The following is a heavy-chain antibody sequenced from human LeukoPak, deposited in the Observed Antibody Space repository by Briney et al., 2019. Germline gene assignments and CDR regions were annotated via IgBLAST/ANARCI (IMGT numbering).Heavy chain of an antibody. J-gene: IGHJ6*02. CDR1: GFTFSSYG. D-gene: IGHD6-13*01. CDR3: AKDYSSSWAFMDV. Sequence: GRSLRLSCAASGFTFSSYGMHWVRQAPGKGLEWVAVISYDGSNKYYADSVKGRFTISRDNSKNTLYLQMNSLRAEDTAVYYCAKDYSSSWAFMDVWGQGTTVTVPS. CDR2: ISYDGSNK. V-gene: IGHV3-30*18.